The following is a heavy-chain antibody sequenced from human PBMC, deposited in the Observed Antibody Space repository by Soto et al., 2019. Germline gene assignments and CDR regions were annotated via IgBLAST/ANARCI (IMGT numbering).Heavy chain of an antibody. CDR1: GYTFTSYY. CDR3: ARVLPPFDP. Sequence: ASVKVSCKASGYTFTSYYMHWVRQAPGQGLEWMGIIKPSGGSTSYAQKYQGRVNMTRDTSTSTVYMEMSSLRSEDTAVYYCARVLPPFDPWGQGTLVTVSS. J-gene: IGHJ5*02. V-gene: IGHV1-46*01. CDR2: IKPSGGST.